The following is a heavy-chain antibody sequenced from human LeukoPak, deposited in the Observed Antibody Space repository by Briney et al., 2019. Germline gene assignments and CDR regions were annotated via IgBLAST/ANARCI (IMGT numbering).Heavy chain of an antibody. Sequence: GASVKVSCKASGYTFTSYYIHWVRQAPGQGLEWMGITNPSGGSTSYAQKFQGRVTITRDTSTSTVYMELSGLRSEDTAVYYCARVGGRCSSNSCYEHWGQGTLVTVSS. CDR3: ARVGGRCSSNSCYEH. D-gene: IGHD2-2*01. J-gene: IGHJ5*02. CDR1: GYTFTSYY. CDR2: TNPSGGST. V-gene: IGHV1-46*01.